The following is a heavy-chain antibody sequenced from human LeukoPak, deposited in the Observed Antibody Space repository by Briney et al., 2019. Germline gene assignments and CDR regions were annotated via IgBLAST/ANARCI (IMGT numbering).Heavy chain of an antibody. D-gene: IGHD3-16*02. J-gene: IGHJ4*02. Sequence: ASVKVSCKASGYTVTGYYIHWVRQAPGQGLEWRGWISAYNGNTNYAQKLQGRVTMTTDTSTSTAYMELRSLRSDDTAVYYCARVGGGDYVWGSYRDPWDYWGQGTQVTVSS. CDR1: GYTVTGYY. CDR3: ARVGGGDYVWGSYRDPWDY. CDR2: ISAYNGNT. V-gene: IGHV1-18*04.